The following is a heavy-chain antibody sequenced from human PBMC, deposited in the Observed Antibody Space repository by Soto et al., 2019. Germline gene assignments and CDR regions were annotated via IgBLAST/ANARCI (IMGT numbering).Heavy chain of an antibody. V-gene: IGHV3-30-3*01. J-gene: IGHJ6*02. CDR3: AKDNGGSYTNYYYYGMDV. D-gene: IGHD1-26*01. Sequence: GGSLRLSCAASGFPFISYAMHWVRRAPGKGLEWVAVISDGGSNKYYADSVKGRFTISRDNSKNTLYLQMNSLRAEDTAVYYCAKDNGGSYTNYYYYGMDVWGQGTTVTVSS. CDR1: GFPFISYA. CDR2: ISDGGSNK.